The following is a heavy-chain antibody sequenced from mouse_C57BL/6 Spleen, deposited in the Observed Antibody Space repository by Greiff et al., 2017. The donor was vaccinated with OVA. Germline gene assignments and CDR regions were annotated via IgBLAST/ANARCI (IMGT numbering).Heavy chain of an antibody. Sequence: QVQLQQSGAELMKPGASVKLSCKATGYTFTGYWIEWVKQRPGHGLEWIGEILPGSGSTNYNEKFKGKATFTADTSSNTAYMQLSSLTTEDSAIYYCARNRVITTVVPYAMDYWGQGTSVTVSS. D-gene: IGHD1-1*01. V-gene: IGHV1-9*01. CDR3: ARNRVITTVVPYAMDY. CDR1: GYTFTGYW. J-gene: IGHJ4*01. CDR2: ILPGSGST.